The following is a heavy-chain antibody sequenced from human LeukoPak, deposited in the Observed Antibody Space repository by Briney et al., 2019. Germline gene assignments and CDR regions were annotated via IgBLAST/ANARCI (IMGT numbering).Heavy chain of an antibody. D-gene: IGHD3-22*01. V-gene: IGHV3-66*01. CDR1: GFTVSSNY. J-gene: IGHJ5*02. CDR2: IYSGGST. CDR3: ARGGMIVPFDP. Sequence: GGCLRLSCAASGFTVSSNYMSWVRQAPGKGLEWDSVIYSGGSTYYADSVKGRFTISRDNSKNTLYLQMNSLRAEHTAVYYCARGGMIVPFDPWGQGTLVTVSS.